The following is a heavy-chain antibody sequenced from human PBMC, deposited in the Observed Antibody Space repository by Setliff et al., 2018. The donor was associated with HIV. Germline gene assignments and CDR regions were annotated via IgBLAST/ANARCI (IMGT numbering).Heavy chain of an antibody. CDR1: GDTFTRST. J-gene: IGHJ4*02. V-gene: IGHV1-69*10. Sequence: SVKVSCKVSGDTFTRSTYTWVRRAPGQGLDWMGGIIPVLGITNYAQKFQGRVVLPADASTRTRYMELSSLEHDDSAVYYCAKEVGGNYAGGSKVLDSWGQGTLVT. D-gene: IGHD3-16*01. CDR2: IIPVLGIT. CDR3: AKEVGGNYAGGSKVLDS.